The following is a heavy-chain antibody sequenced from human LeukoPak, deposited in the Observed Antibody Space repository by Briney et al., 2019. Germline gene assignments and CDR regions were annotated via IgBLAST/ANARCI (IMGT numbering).Heavy chain of an antibody. J-gene: IGHJ4*02. CDR1: GFTFSSYA. D-gene: IGHD3-22*01. V-gene: IGHV3-23*01. CDR2: IIGSGGST. Sequence: RGSLRLSCAASGFTFSSYAMSWVRQAPGKGLEWVSAIIGSGGSTYYAGFVKGRFSIFRDNSKHTLYLLMNSLRPEDTAVYYCAKGPPAPYYYDSSGYYGDDYFDYWGQGTLVPVSS. CDR3: AKGPPAPYYYDSSGYYGDDYFDY.